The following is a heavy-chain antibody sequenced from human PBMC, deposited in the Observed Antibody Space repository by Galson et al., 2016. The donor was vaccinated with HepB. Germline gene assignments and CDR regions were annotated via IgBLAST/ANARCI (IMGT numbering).Heavy chain of an antibody. Sequence: SLRLSCAGSGFTFRNYHMNWVRQTPGKGLEWVSSISSGSAYKYYADSVKGRFSIFRDNAKNSLYLQMNSLRAGDTAVYYRARGGDSGNYKEILDYWGQGTLVTVSS. CDR1: GFTFRNYH. CDR2: ISSGSAYK. J-gene: IGHJ4*02. V-gene: IGHV3-21*04. D-gene: IGHD3-10*01. CDR3: ARGGDSGNYKEILDY.